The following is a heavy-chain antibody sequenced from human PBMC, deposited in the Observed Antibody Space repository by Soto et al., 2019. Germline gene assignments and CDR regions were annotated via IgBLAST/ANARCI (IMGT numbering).Heavy chain of an antibody. CDR3: VRSGNSRNGGFDP. Sequence: EVQLLESGGALVQPGGSLRLSCATSGFSFSSYWMTWVRRAPGKGLEWVANIKQDGSEEYYLDSVKGRFTISRDNAGNSLFLQMNSLRVEDTALYYCVRSGNSRNGGFDPWGQGTLVTVSS. CDR2: IKQDGSEE. D-gene: IGHD5-12*01. CDR1: GFSFSSYW. J-gene: IGHJ5*02. V-gene: IGHV3-7*01.